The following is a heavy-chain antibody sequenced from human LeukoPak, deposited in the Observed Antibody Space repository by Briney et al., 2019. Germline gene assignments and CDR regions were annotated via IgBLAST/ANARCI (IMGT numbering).Heavy chain of an antibody. CDR3: AELGITMIGGV. J-gene: IGHJ6*04. D-gene: IGHD3-10*02. CDR1: GFTFSSYE. V-gene: IGHV3-48*03. Sequence: GGSLRLSCAASGFTFSSYEMNWVRQAPGKGLEWVSYISSSGSTIYYAASVKGRFTISRDNAKNSLYLQMNSLRAEDTAVYYCAELGITMIGGVWGKGTTVTISS. CDR2: ISSSGSTI.